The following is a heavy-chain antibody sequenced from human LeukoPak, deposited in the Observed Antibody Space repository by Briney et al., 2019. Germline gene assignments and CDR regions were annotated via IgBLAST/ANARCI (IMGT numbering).Heavy chain of an antibody. CDR1: GFTVSSNS. CDR3: AKDGEWELPDY. D-gene: IGHD1-26*01. Sequence: GGSLRLSCAVSGFTVSSNSMSWVRQAPGKGLEWVSVIYSIGSTYYADSVKGRFTISTDNSKNMLYLQMNSLRAEDTAVYYCAKDGEWELPDYWGQGTLVTVSS. CDR2: IYSIGST. V-gene: IGHV3-66*01. J-gene: IGHJ4*02.